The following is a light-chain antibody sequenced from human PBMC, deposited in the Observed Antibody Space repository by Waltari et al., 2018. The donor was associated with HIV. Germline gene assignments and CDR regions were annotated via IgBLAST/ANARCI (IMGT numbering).Light chain of an antibody. CDR2: WAS. CDR1: QSVLYSSNNKSY. J-gene: IGKJ1*01. V-gene: IGKV4-1*01. Sequence: DIVLTQSPDSLAVSLGERATINCKSSQSVLYSSNNKSYLAWYQKKPGQPPKLLLFWASTRDSGVPDRFSGSGSGTDFTLTISSLQAEDVAVYYCQQYYSPPSAFGQGTKLEIK. CDR3: QQYYSPPSA.